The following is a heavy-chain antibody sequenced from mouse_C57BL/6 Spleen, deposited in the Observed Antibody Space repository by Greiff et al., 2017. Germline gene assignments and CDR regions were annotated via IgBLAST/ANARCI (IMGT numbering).Heavy chain of an antibody. Sequence: QVQLQQSGAELVRPGASVKLSCKASGYTFTDYYINWVKQRPGQGLEWIARIYPGSGNTYYNEKFKGKATLTAEKSSSTAYMQLSSLTSEDSAVYFCATGIDYGSSHYAMDYWGQGTSVTVSS. CDR3: ATGIDYGSSHYAMDY. CDR1: GYTFTDYY. V-gene: IGHV1-76*01. D-gene: IGHD1-1*01. J-gene: IGHJ4*01. CDR2: IYPGSGNT.